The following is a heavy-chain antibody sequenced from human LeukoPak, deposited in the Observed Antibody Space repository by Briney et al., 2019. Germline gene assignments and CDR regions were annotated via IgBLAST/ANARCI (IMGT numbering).Heavy chain of an antibody. V-gene: IGHV3-64*04. CDR2: ITSNGGST. J-gene: IGHJ6*02. D-gene: IGHD2-8*02. CDR1: GFTFSSYA. CDR3: ARDAGGYGMDV. Sequence: PGGSLRLSCSASGFTFSSYAMHWVRQAPGRGLEYVSAITSNGGSTHYADSVKGRFTISRDNSKNTLYLQMNSLRAEDTAVYYCARDAGGYGMDVWGQGTTVTVSS.